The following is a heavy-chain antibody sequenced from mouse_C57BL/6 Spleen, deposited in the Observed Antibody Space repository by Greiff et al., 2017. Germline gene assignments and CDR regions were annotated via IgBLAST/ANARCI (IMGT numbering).Heavy chain of an antibody. Sequence: VQLQQSGPELVKPGASVKISCKASGYAFSSSWMNWVKQRPGKGLEWIGRIYPGDGDTNYNGKFKGKATLTADKSSSTAYMQLSSLTSEDSAVYFCGLITAVDYAMDYWGQGTSVTVSS. CDR1: GYAFSSSW. CDR2: IYPGDGDT. J-gene: IGHJ4*01. CDR3: GLITAVDYAMDY. V-gene: IGHV1-82*01. D-gene: IGHD1-1*01.